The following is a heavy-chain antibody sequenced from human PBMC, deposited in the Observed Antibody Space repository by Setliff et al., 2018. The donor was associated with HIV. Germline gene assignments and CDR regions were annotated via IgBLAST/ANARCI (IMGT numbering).Heavy chain of an antibody. CDR1: GGTFSSYA. CDR3: ARAPIVGGGAFDI. Sequence: SVKVSCKASGGTFSSYAISWVRQAPGQGLEWMGGIIPIFGTANYAQKFQGKVTITTDESTSTAYMDLSSLRSEDTAVYYCARAPIVGGGAFDIWGQGTMVTVSS. CDR2: IIPIFGTA. V-gene: IGHV1-69*05. J-gene: IGHJ3*02. D-gene: IGHD1-26*01.